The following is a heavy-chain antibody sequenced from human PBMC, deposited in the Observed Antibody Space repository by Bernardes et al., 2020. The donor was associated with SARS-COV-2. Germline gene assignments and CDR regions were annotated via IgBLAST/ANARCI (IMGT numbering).Heavy chain of an antibody. CDR3: AKFTSGWFRY. V-gene: IGHV4-31*03. Sequence: SETLSLTCTVSGDSISSYGYYWSWIRQHPGKGLESIGYIYYSGSTDYNPSLKSRVTMSVDTPKNQFSLKLSSVTAADTAIYFCAKFTSGWFRYWGQGTLVTVSS. D-gene: IGHD6-19*01. J-gene: IGHJ4*02. CDR2: IYYSGST. CDR1: GDSISSYGYY.